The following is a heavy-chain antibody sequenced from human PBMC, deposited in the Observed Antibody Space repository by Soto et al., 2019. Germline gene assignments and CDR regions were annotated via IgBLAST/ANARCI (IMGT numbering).Heavy chain of an antibody. CDR3: AKGRPEDLSANWCER. J-gene: IGHJ5*02. CDR1: GFTFSRYA. CDR2: ISGSDGST. D-gene: IGHD2-8*01. Sequence: GGSLRLSCAASGFTFSRYAMNWVRQAPGKGLEWVSVISGSDGSTYYADSVKGRFTISRDNSNNTLYLQMDSLRAEDTAVYYCAKGRPEDLSANWCERRGQGTLGTGSS. V-gene: IGHV3-23*01.